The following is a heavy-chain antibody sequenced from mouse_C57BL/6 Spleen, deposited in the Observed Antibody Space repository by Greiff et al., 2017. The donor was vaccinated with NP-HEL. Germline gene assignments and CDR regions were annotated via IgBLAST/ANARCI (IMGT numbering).Heavy chain of an antibody. CDR3: ARGGRLRGFDY. J-gene: IGHJ2*01. D-gene: IGHD2-2*01. Sequence: VQLQESGPGMVKPSQSLSLTCTVTGYSITSGYDWHWIRHFPGNKLEWMGYISYSGSTNYNPSLKSRISITHDTSKNHFFLKLNSVTTEDTATYYCARGGRLRGFDYWGQGTTLTVSS. CDR1: GYSITSGYD. V-gene: IGHV3-1*01. CDR2: ISYSGST.